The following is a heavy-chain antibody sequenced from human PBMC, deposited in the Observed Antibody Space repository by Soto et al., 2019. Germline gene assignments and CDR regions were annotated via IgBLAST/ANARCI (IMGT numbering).Heavy chain of an antibody. V-gene: IGHV1-69*13. J-gene: IGHJ4*02. CDR1: GGTFSSYA. CDR3: ASNQQPYTIFGVVITYYFDY. CDR2: IIPIFGTA. D-gene: IGHD3-3*01. Sequence: SVKISCKASGGTFSSYAISWVRQAPGQGLEWMGGIIPIFGTANYAQKFQGRVTITADESTSTAYMELSSLRSEDTAVYYCASNQQPYTIFGVVITYYFDYWGQGTLVTVSS.